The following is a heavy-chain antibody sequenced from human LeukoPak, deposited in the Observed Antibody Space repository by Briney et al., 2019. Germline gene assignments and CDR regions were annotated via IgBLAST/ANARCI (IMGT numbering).Heavy chain of an antibody. Sequence: SETLTLTFTVSGGSISGYYWSWIRQSPGKGLVWIGYMYYSGSTNYNPSLKSRVTISIDMSKNQFSLTLSSVTAADTALYYGARHFTYYYDSSGYPWDAFDIWGQGTVHTVSS. V-gene: IGHV4-59*08. J-gene: IGHJ3*02. CDR1: GGSISGYY. D-gene: IGHD3-22*01. CDR3: ARHFTYYYDSSGYPWDAFDI. CDR2: MYYSGST.